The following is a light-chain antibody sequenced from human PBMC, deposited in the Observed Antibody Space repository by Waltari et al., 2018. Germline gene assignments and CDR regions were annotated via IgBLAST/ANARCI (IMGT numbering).Light chain of an antibody. CDR3: QQYEASPQT. CDR2: GAS. CDR1: QSITSNY. J-gene: IGKJ1*01. V-gene: IGKV3-20*01. Sequence: EIVLTQSPGTLSLSPGESATLPCRASQSITSNYIAWYQQKLGQAPRLLIHGASRRATGIPDRFSGSGSGTEFTLTIRRLEPEDFVVYYCQQYEASPQTFGQGTRVDIK.